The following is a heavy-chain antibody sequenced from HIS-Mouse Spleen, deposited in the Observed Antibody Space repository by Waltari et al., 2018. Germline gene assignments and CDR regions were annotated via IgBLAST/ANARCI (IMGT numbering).Heavy chain of an antibody. V-gene: IGHV4-39*07. J-gene: IGHJ2*01. D-gene: IGHD6-13*01. CDR3: AREIPYSSSWYDWYFDR. Sequence: QLQLHESGPGLVKPSETLSLTRPVSRRSFRSRSYYCGWFRKPPGQGPEWIGSFYYSGSSYYDPSLKSRVTISVDTSKNQFSLKLSSVTAADTAVYYCAREIPYSSSWYDWYFDRWGRGTLVTVSS. CDR1: RRSFRSRSYY. CDR2: FYYSGSS.